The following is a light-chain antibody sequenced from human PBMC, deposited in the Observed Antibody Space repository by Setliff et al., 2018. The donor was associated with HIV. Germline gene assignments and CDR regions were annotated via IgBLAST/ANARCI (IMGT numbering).Light chain of an antibody. Sequence: LTQPASVSGSPGQSITISCTGTSSDIGGYNYVSWYQQHPGKAPKLVISEVSNRPSGLSNRFSGSKSGDTASLTISGLQTEDEADYYCSSYTATSTLYVFGTGTKVTVL. CDR1: SSDIGGYNY. V-gene: IGLV2-14*01. CDR3: SSYTATSTLYV. CDR2: EVS. J-gene: IGLJ1*01.